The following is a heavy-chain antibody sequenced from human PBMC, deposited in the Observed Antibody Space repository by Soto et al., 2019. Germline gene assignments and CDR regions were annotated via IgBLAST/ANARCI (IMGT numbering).Heavy chain of an antibody. CDR1: CRSVISGGYY. J-gene: IGHJ5*01. CDR2: IYHIGSP. CDR3: VRDRALDSSGHWFDS. Sequence: SETLSLTCTFSCRSVISGGYYWTWIRQHPGKGLEWIGYIYHIGSPSYNPSLKSRLSMSLDTSKNQFSLNLTSVTAADTAIYYCVRDRALDSSGHWFDSWGQGTLVTSPQ. D-gene: IGHD6-19*01. V-gene: IGHV4-31*03.